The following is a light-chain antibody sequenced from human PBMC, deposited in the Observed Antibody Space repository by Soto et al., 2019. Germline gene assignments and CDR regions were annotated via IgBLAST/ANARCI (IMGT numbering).Light chain of an antibody. CDR3: CSYAGSFTWV. J-gene: IGLJ3*02. Sequence: QSALTQPRSVSGSPGQSVTISCSGTSSDLGGYNYVSWYQHHPGKAPKLMIYDVTLRPSGVPDRFSGYNSGNTASLTISGLQAEDEADYYCCSYAGSFTWVFGGGTKLTVL. CDR2: DVT. CDR1: SSDLGGYNY. V-gene: IGLV2-11*01.